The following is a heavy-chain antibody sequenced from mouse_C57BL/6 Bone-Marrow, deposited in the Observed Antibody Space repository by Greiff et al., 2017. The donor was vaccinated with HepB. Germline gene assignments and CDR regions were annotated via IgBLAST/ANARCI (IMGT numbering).Heavy chain of an antibody. CDR1: GYTFTSYW. D-gene: IGHD1-1*01. V-gene: IGHV1-5*01. CDR3: TIHYGSSYVWFAY. J-gene: IGHJ3*01. Sequence: EVKVEESGTVLARPGASVKMSCKTSGYTFTSYWMHWVKQRPGQGLEWIGAIYPGNSDTSYNQKFKGKAKLTAVTSASTAYMELSSLTNEDSAVYYCTIHYGSSYVWFAYWGQGTLVTVSA. CDR2: IYPGNSDT.